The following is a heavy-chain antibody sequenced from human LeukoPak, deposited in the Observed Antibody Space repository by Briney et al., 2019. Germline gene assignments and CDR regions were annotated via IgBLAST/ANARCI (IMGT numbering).Heavy chain of an antibody. Sequence: GGSLRLSCAASGFTVSSNYMSWVRQAPGKGLEWVSVIYSGGSTYYADSVKGRFTISRDNSKNTLYLQMNSLRAEDTAVYYCARLNSGSYDYYYYYMDVWGKGTTVAVSS. V-gene: IGHV3-53*01. J-gene: IGHJ6*03. CDR3: ARLNSGSYDYYYYYMDV. D-gene: IGHD1-26*01. CDR2: IYSGGST. CDR1: GFTVSSNY.